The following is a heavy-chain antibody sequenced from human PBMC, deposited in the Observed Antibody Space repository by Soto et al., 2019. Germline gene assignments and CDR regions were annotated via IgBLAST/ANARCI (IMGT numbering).Heavy chain of an antibody. V-gene: IGHV1-69*13. CDR2: IIPIFGTA. D-gene: IGHD1-26*01. J-gene: IGHJ6*02. Sequence: ASVKVSCKASGGTFSSYAISWVRQAPGQGLEWMGGIIPIFGTANYAQKFQGRVTITADESTSTAYMELSSLRSEDTAVYYCARGSGSYYNPYYGMDVWGQGTTVTVSS. CDR3: ARGSGSYYNPYYGMDV. CDR1: GGTFSSYA.